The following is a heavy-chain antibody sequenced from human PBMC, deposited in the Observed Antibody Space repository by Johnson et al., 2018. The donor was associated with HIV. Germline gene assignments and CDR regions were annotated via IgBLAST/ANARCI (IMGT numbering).Heavy chain of an antibody. Sequence: VQLVESGGGLIQPGGSLRLSCAASGFTVSSNYMSWVRQAPVKGLEWVSVIYSGGSTYYADSVKGRFTISRDNSKNTLYLQMNSLRAEDTAVYYCARGGIRGYSYGPGAFDIWGQGTMVTVSS. CDR1: GFTVSSNY. V-gene: IGHV3-53*01. CDR2: IYSGGST. D-gene: IGHD5-18*01. J-gene: IGHJ3*02. CDR3: ARGGIRGYSYGPGAFDI.